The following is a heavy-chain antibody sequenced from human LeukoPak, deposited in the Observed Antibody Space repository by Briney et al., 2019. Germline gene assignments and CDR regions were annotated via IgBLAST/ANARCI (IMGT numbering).Heavy chain of an antibody. D-gene: IGHD4/OR15-4a*01. Sequence: ASVKVSCKASGYTFTSYGISWVRQAPGQGLEWMGWISAYNGNTNYAQKLQGRVTMTTDTPTSTVYMELRSLRSDDTAAYYCARWPENYDATDAFDIWGQGTMVTVSS. V-gene: IGHV1-18*01. CDR3: ARWPENYDATDAFDI. J-gene: IGHJ3*02. CDR1: GYTFTSYG. CDR2: ISAYNGNT.